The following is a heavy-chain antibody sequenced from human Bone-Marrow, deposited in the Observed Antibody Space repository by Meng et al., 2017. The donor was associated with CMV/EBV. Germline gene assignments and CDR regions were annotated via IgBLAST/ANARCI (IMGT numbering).Heavy chain of an antibody. V-gene: IGHV1-2*02. CDR3: ARVASEKGAAGLMDV. Sequence: ASVKVSCKASGYTFTSYDINWVRQAPGQGLEWMGWINPKSGGTNYAQRFQGRVTMTRDTSINTVYMELRRLRSDDTAVYYCARVASEKGAAGLMDVWGQGTTVTVS. D-gene: IGHD2-15*01. CDR2: INPKSGGT. J-gene: IGHJ6*02. CDR1: GYTFTSYD.